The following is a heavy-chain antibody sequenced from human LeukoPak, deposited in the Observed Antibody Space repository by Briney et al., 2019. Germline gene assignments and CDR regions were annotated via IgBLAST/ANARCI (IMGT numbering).Heavy chain of an antibody. Sequence: EASAKVSCKASGGTFSSYAISWVRQAPGQGLEWMGGIIPIFGTANYAQKFQGRVTITADESTSTAYMELSSLRSEDTAVYYCARERAAGNFFDIWGQGTMVTVSS. CDR1: GGTFSSYA. CDR3: ARERAAGNFFDI. D-gene: IGHD6-13*01. CDR2: IIPIFGTA. V-gene: IGHV1-69*13. J-gene: IGHJ3*02.